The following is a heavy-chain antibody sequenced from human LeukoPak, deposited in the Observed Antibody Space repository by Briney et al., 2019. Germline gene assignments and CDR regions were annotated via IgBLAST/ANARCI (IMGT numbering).Heavy chain of an antibody. V-gene: IGHV3-23*01. CDR3: AKDRWDTHGSY. J-gene: IGHJ4*02. CDR2: ISDSGDST. D-gene: IGHD1-26*01. Sequence: GGSLRLSCAASGFTFSIYAMTWVRQAPGKGLEWVSYISDSGDSTYYADSVKGRFTISRDNSKNTLYLQMNSLRAEDTAVYYCAKDRWDTHGSYWGQGTLVTVSS. CDR1: GFTFSIYA.